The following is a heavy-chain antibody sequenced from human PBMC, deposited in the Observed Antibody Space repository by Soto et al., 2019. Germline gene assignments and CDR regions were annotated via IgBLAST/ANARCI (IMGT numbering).Heavy chain of an antibody. V-gene: IGHV3-21*01. CDR2: ISGSGNYT. J-gene: IGHJ4*02. D-gene: IGHD4-4*01. CDR1: GFTFSSYA. CDR3: AREGINNYNEYYFDS. Sequence: GGSLRLSCSASGFTFSSYAMNWVRQAPGKGLEWVSSISGSGNYTHYADFLRGRFTISRDNAKTSLYLQMNSLRAEDTAVYYCAREGINNYNEYYFDSWGQGTVVTVSS.